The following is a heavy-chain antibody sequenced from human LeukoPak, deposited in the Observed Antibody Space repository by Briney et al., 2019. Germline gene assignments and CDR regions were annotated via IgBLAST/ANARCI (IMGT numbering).Heavy chain of an antibody. V-gene: IGHV3-21*01. CDR2: ISSSSSYI. CDR1: GFTFSSYS. D-gene: IGHD3-22*01. CDR3: ARDIIDSSGLDY. J-gene: IGHJ4*02. Sequence: PGGSLRLSCAASGFTFSSYSMNWVRQAPGKGLEWVSSISSSSSYIYYADSVKGRFTISRDNAKNSLYLQMNSLRAEDTAVYYCARDIIDSSGLDYWGQGTLVTVSS.